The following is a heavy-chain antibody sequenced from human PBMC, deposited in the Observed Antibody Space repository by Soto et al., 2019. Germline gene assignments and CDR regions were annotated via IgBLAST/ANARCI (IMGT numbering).Heavy chain of an antibody. V-gene: IGHV4-59*01. Sequence: PSETLSLTCTVSGGSISSYYWSWIRQPPWKGLEWIGYMYNTRSPIYNPSLKSRVTISVDTSKNQFSLKLNSVTAADTAVYYCARDLWGYCGADCYPLDVWGQGTTVTVS. CDR2: MYNTRSP. J-gene: IGHJ6*02. D-gene: IGHD2-21*02. CDR1: GGSISSYY. CDR3: ARDLWGYCGADCYPLDV.